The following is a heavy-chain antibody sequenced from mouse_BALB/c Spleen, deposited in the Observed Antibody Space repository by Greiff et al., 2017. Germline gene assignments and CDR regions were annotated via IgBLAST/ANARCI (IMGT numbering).Heavy chain of an antibody. CDR1: GYTFTSYY. D-gene: IGHD2-4*01. Sequence: QVQLKQSGAELVKPGASVKLSCKASGYTFTSYYMYWVKQRPGQGLEWIGEINPSNGGTNFNEKFKSKATLTVDKSSSTAYMQLSSLTSEDSAVYYCTRSLYDYDEAWFAYWGQGTLVTVSA. CDR3: TRSLYDYDEAWFAY. J-gene: IGHJ3*01. V-gene: IGHV1S81*02. CDR2: INPSNGGT.